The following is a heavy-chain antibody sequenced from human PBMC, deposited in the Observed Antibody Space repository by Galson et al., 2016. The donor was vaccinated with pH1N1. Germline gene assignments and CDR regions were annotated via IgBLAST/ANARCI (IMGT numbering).Heavy chain of an antibody. J-gene: IGHJ2*01. Sequence: QSGAEVTKPGESLKISCKGSGYSFTSYWIGWVRQMPGKGLEWMGIIYPGDSDTRYSPSFQGQVTISADKSTSTAYRQWSSLKASDTAIYYCARYAVTYYYDSSGYPDWYFDLWGRGTLVTVSS. CDR1: GYSFTSYW. V-gene: IGHV5-51*03. CDR2: IYPGDSDT. CDR3: ARYAVTYYYDSSGYPDWYFDL. D-gene: IGHD3-22*01.